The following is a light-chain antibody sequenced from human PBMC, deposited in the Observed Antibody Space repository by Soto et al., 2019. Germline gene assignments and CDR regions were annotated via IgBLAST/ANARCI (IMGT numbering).Light chain of an antibody. V-gene: IGLV2-8*01. Sequence: ALTQPPSASVSPRASVGITCTGTASDTGASTYVSGYQQRPGTAPKQILYGVTRRPSGAPDRIFPSKYDTTSSLTVPGFQAEDEFDYYCRSSARTTTIVSRTGTTVTVL. CDR3: RSSARTTTIV. CDR1: ASDTGASTY. CDR2: GVT. J-gene: IGLJ1*01.